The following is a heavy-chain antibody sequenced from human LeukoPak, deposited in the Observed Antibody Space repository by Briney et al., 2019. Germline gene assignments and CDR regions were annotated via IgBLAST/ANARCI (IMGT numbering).Heavy chain of an antibody. CDR1: GSTFRNYG. CDR3: AKSDTPWGSWYYFDS. J-gene: IGHJ4*02. D-gene: IGHD6-13*01. Sequence: EGSLRLSCAVSGSTFRNYGMSWVRQAPGKGLEWVSSINNSGGATYYADSVKGRFTISRDNSKNTLYPQMNSLRVEDTAVYYCAKSDTPWGSWYYFDSWGQGTLVTVSS. CDR2: INNSGGAT. V-gene: IGHV3-23*01.